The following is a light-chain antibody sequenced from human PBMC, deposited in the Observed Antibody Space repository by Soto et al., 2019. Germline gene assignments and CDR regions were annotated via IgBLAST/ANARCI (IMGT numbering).Light chain of an antibody. V-gene: IGLV1-44*01. CDR1: SSNIGSNT. CDR3: AAWDDSLNGWV. CDR2: SND. Sequence: QSVLTQPPSASGTPGQRVTISCSGSSSNIGSNTVNWYQQLPGTAPKLLIYSNDQRPSGVPDRFSGSESGTSASLAISGRQSEDEADYYCAAWDDSLNGWVFGGGTTLTVL. J-gene: IGLJ3*02.